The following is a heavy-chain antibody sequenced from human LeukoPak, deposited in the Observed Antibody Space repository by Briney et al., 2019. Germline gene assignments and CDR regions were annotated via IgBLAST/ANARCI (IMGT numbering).Heavy chain of an antibody. J-gene: IGHJ6*03. D-gene: IGHD4-17*01. CDR3: ARYGDYADYYYYMDV. Sequence: GGSLRLSCAASGFTFSSYSMNWVRQAPGKGLEWVSYISSSSSTIYYADSVKGRFTISRDNAKNSLYLQMNSLRAEDTAVYYCARYGDYADYYYYMDVWGKGTTVTISS. CDR1: GFTFSSYS. CDR2: ISSSSSTI. V-gene: IGHV3-48*01.